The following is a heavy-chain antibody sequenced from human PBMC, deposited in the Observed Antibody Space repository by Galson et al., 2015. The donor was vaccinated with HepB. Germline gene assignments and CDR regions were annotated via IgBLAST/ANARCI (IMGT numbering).Heavy chain of an antibody. J-gene: IGHJ5*02. CDR3: ARDPATFGWFDP. V-gene: IGHV1-46*01. D-gene: IGHD2/OR15-2a*01. CDR1: GYTFTNYY. CDR2: INPSGGST. Sequence: SVKVSCKASGYTFTNYYMHWVRQAPGQGLEWMGIINPSGGSTSYAQKFQGRVTMTRDTSTSTVYMELSSLRSEDTAVYYCARDPATFGWFDPWGQGTLVTVSS.